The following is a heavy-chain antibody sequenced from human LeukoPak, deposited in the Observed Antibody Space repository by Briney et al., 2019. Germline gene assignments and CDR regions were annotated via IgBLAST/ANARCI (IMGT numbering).Heavy chain of an antibody. Sequence: GWSLRLSCASSGFTFSSYAMHWVRQAPGKGLEWVAVISYDGSNKYYADSLKGRFTISRDNSKNTLYLQMNSLRAEDTAVYYCARDVRYSSSWSHFDYWRQGTLVTVSS. CDR1: GFTFSSYA. CDR2: ISYDGSNK. V-gene: IGHV3-30*04. D-gene: IGHD6-13*01. CDR3: ARDVRYSSSWSHFDY. J-gene: IGHJ4*02.